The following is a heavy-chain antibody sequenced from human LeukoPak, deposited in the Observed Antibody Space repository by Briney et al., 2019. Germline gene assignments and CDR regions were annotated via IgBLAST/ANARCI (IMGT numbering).Heavy chain of an antibody. Sequence: GGSLRLSCTASGFTFGDYAMSWIRQAPGKGLEWVGFVRSKAYGGTTEYAASVKGRFTISRDDSKSIAYLQMNSLKTEDTAVYYCTRGRYSYGTFDYWGQGTLVTVSS. D-gene: IGHD5-18*01. CDR3: TRGRYSYGTFDY. J-gene: IGHJ4*02. CDR1: GFTFGDYA. CDR2: VRSKAYGGTT. V-gene: IGHV3-49*03.